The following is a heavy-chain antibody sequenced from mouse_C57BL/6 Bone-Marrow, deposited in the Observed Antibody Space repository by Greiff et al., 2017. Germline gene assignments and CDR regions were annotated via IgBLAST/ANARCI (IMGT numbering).Heavy chain of an antibody. D-gene: IGHD1-1*01. Sequence: QVHVKQPGAELVRPGSSVKLSCKASGYTFTSYWMHGVKQRPIQGLEWIGNIDPSDSETHYNKKFKDKATLTVDKSSSTAYMQLSSLTSEDSAVYYCARPLTTVVAPFGYWGQGTTLTVSS. CDR1: GYTFTSYW. V-gene: IGHV1-52*01. CDR3: ARPLTTVVAPFGY. CDR2: IDPSDSET. J-gene: IGHJ2*01.